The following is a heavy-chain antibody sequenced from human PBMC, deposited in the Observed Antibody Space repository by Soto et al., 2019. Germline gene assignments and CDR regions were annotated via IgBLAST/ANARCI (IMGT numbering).Heavy chain of an antibody. V-gene: IGHV1-18*01. D-gene: IGHD6-19*01. J-gene: IGHJ3*02. CDR1: GYRFNTYG. CDR3: ARGIKQWLANDAFDI. CDR2: ISAYNGNT. Sequence: GSVQGDLKSSGYRFNTYGISWVRQAPGQGLEWMGWISAYNGNTNYAQKFQGRVTMTTDTSTSTAYMELRSLRSDDTAVYYCARGIKQWLANDAFDIWGQGTMVTVSS.